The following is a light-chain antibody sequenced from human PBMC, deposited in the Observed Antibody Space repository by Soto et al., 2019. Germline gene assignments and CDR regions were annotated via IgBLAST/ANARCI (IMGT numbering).Light chain of an antibody. V-gene: IGKV1-39*01. J-gene: IGKJ1*01. CDR3: QQSYFILGT. Sequence: DIQMTQSRSSLSASVGDRVTITCRASQYIGDFLNWYQQTPGKPPKLLIFGASNLHIGVPSRFSGSGSGTEFTRTISNLLREDFATYYCQQSYFILGTFGRGTKVDIK. CDR2: GAS. CDR1: QYIGDF.